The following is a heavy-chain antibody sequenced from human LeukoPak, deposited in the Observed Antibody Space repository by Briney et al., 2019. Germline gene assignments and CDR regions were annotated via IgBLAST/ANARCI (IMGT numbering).Heavy chain of an antibody. D-gene: IGHD3-10*01. V-gene: IGHV3-33*01. Sequence: GRSLRLSCAASGFTFSSYGMHWVRRAPGKGLEWVAIIWYDGNNKYYADSLKGRFTISRDNSKNTLYLQINSLRAEDTAVYFCVRDRGSTNYFDHWGQGALVTVSS. CDR1: GFTFSSYG. J-gene: IGHJ4*02. CDR2: IWYDGNNK. CDR3: VRDRGSTNYFDH.